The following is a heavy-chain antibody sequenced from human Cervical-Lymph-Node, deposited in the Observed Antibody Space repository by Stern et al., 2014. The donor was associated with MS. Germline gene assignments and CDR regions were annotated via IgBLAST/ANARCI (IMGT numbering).Heavy chain of an antibody. J-gene: IGHJ4*02. CDR3: ARGWGS. V-gene: IGHV3-7*01. D-gene: IGHD3-16*01. CDR2: INQDGSEK. Sequence: VQLVQSGGGLVQPGGSLRLSCAASGFTFSSSWMSWVRQAPGKGLEWLANINQDGSEKYCVDSVKGRFTISRDNAKNSLYLQMNSLRAEDTAVYYCARGWGSWGQGTLVTVSS. CDR1: GFTFSSSW.